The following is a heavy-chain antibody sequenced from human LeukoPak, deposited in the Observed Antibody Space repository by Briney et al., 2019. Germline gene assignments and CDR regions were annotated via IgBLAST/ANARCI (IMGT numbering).Heavy chain of an antibody. D-gene: IGHD5-18*01. CDR2: IDYTGTT. Sequence: SETLSLTCSVFGDSISNNFYYWGWIRQTPGKGLAWIASIDYTGTTYYNPSFKSRVSISMDTSKSQFSLKLTSVTAADTAVFYCVKSKRRPRTYSYDYEFWGQGTLVTVSP. CDR3: VKSKRRPRTYSYDYEF. CDR1: GDSISNNFYY. J-gene: IGHJ4*02. V-gene: IGHV4-39*07.